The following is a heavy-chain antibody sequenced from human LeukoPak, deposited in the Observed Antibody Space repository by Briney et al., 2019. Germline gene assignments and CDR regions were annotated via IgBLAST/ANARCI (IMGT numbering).Heavy chain of an antibody. CDR1: GWFFSGCY. V-gene: IGHV4-34*01. J-gene: IGHJ4*02. D-gene: IGHD6-13*01. Sequence: SETLSLTCAVYGWFFSGCYWSWIRQPPGKGLEWIGEINHSGSTNYNPSLKSRVTISVDTSKNQFSLKLSSVTAADTAVYYCARARIAAAGTGGLLGYWGQGTLVTVSS. CDR3: ARARIAAAGTGGLLGY. CDR2: INHSGST.